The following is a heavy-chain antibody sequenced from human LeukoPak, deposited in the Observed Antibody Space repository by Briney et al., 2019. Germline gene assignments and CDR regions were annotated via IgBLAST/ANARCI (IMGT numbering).Heavy chain of an antibody. J-gene: IGHJ4*02. Sequence: ASVKVSCKASGFTFTSSAMQWVRQARGQRLEWIGWIVVGSGNTNYAQKFQERVTITRDMSTSTTYMELSSLRSEDTAVYYCAAGAEGGPTDYWGQGTLVTVSS. CDR2: IVVGSGNT. CDR1: GFTFTSSA. D-gene: IGHD3-16*01. CDR3: AAGAEGGPTDY. V-gene: IGHV1-58*02.